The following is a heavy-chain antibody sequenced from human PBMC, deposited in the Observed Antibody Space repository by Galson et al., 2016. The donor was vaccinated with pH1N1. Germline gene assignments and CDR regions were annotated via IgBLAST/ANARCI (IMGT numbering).Heavy chain of an antibody. Sequence: ETLSLTCTVSGGSLSTYYWSWIRQPAGRGLEWIGRVYASGNTFYSPSLKSRVTMTVDTSKNQFSLRLRSVSAADTAVYYCGREDTVLGEGWTNGLDGWGQGTTVTVSS. CDR1: GGSLSTYY. CDR3: GREDTVLGEGWTNGLDG. J-gene: IGHJ6*02. V-gene: IGHV4-4*07. D-gene: IGHD3-10*02. CDR2: VYASGNT.